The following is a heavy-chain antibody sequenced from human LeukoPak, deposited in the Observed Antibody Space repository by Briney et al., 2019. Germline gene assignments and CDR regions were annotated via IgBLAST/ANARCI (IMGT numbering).Heavy chain of an antibody. J-gene: IGHJ4*02. V-gene: IGHV3-21*05. CDR3: ARVAGHYSDY. CDR2: ITGSSGDI. Sequence: KPGGSLRLSCAASGFTFRAYSLSWVRQAPGKGLEWVSFITGSSGDILYADSVKGRFTVSRDNAKNTLYLQMDSLTAEDTAVYFCARVAGHYSDYWGQGSLVTVSS. D-gene: IGHD3-10*01. CDR1: GFTFRAYS.